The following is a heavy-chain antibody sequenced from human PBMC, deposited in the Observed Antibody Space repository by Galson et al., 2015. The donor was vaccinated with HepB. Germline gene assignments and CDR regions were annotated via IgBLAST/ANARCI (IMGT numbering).Heavy chain of an antibody. J-gene: IGHJ6*02. Sequence: SLRLSCAASGFIFSSYSMNWVRQAPGKGLEWLSYISTTGGTIDYADSVRGRFTVSRDNAKNSLYLQMNSLRGEDTAVYYCARANHGVDVWGQGTTVTVSS. CDR3: ARANHGVDV. CDR2: ISTTGGTI. V-gene: IGHV3-48*01. CDR1: GFIFSSYS.